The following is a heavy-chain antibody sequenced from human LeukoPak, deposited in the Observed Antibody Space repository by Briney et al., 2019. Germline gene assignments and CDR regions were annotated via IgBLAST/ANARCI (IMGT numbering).Heavy chain of an antibody. J-gene: IGHJ5*01. CDR3: AQHSEDGPWFDS. V-gene: IGHV4-39*01. CDR1: AGSITSRNYY. CDR2: RYYSGST. Sequence: SETLSLTCTVSAGSITSRNYYWAWIRQPPGKGLEWLGSRYYSGSTYYNPSLESRVTISVDTSSNRFSLMLNSVTAADTAIYYCAQHSEDGPWFDSWGQGTLVTVSS.